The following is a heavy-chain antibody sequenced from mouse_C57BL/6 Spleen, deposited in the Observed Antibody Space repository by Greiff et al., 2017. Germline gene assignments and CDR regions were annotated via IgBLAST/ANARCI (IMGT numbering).Heavy chain of an antibody. D-gene: IGHD3-2*02. CDR1: GYTFTSYW. J-gene: IGHJ2*01. V-gene: IGHV1-50*01. Sequence: QVQLQQSGAELVKPGASVKLSCKASGYTFTSYWMQWVKQRPGQGLEWIGEIDPSDSYTNYNQKFKGKATLTVDTSSSTAYMQLSSLTSEDSAVYYCARQLNYFDYWGQGTTLTVSS. CDR3: ARQLNYFDY. CDR2: IDPSDSYT.